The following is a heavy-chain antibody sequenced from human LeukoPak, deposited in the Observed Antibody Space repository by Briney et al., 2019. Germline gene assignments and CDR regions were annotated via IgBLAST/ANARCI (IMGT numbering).Heavy chain of an antibody. J-gene: IGHJ4*02. CDR2: INDNGRST. D-gene: IGHD6-19*01. V-gene: IGHV3-64D*09. Sequence: GGSLRLSCSASGFTFSKYAMHWVRQAPGKGLEYVSAINDNGRSTYYADSVKGRFSISRDNSKSTLYLQMSSLRTEGTAVYYCVKYSSGWYYDYWGQGTLVTVSS. CDR3: VKYSSGWYYDY. CDR1: GFTFSKYA.